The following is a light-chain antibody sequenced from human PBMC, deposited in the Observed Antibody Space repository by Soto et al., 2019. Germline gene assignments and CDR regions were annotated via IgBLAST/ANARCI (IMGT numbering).Light chain of an antibody. CDR1: SGHSTYA. Sequence: QPVLTQSPSASASLGASVKLTCTLSSGHSTYAIAWHQQQPEKGPRYLMKLNSDGSHNKGDGIPDRFSGSSSGAERYLTISSLQSEDEADYYWQTWDTGIRVFGGGTKLTVL. V-gene: IGLV4-69*01. CDR2: LNSDGSH. CDR3: QTWDTGIRV. J-gene: IGLJ2*01.